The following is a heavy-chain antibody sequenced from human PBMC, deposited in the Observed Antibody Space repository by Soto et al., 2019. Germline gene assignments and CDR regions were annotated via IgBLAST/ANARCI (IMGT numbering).Heavy chain of an antibody. CDR2: IYYSGST. CDR3: ARLSPTGYSSSWSSYYYYYYGMDV. J-gene: IGHJ6*02. Sequence: SETRSLTCTVSGGSISSYYWSWIRQPPGKGLEWIGYIYYSGSTNYNPSLKSRVTISVDTSKNQFSLKLSSVTAADTAVYYCARLSPTGYSSSWSSYYYYYYGMDVWGQGTTVTVSS. V-gene: IGHV4-59*08. D-gene: IGHD6-13*01. CDR1: GGSISSYY.